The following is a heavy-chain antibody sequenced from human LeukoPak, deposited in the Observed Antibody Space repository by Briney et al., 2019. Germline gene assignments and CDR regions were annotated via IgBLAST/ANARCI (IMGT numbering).Heavy chain of an antibody. D-gene: IGHD2-21*01. V-gene: IGHV5-51*01. CDR1: GYSFATYW. J-gene: IGHJ4*02. CDR3: ARQSRRGFHVVANDNFDY. Sequence: GESLKISCKGSGYSFATYWIGWVRQMPGKGLEWMGVIYPDDSDTRYSPSFQGQVTISADKSISTAYLQRSSLKASDTAMYYCARQSRRGFHVVANDNFDYWGQGTLVTVSS. CDR2: IYPDDSDT.